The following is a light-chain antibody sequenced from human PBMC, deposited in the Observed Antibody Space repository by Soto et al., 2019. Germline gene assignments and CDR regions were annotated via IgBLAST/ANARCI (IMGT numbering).Light chain of an antibody. CDR3: QQRSNWLPLT. J-gene: IGKJ4*01. Sequence: EIVLTQSPATLSLSPGERATLSCRASQSVSSYLAWYQQKPGQAPRLLIYDASNRATGIPARFSGSGSGTDFTLTISSLEPEDFPVYYCQQRSNWLPLTFGGGTKVEIK. V-gene: IGKV3-11*01. CDR1: QSVSSY. CDR2: DAS.